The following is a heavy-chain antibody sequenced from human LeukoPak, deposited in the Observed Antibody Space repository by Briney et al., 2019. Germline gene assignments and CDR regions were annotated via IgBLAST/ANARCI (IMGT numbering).Heavy chain of an antibody. Sequence: GGSLRLSCAASGFTVSSNYMGCVRQAPGKGLEYVSVIYSVGNTYYAGSVKGRFTISRDNSKNTVYLQMNSLRAEDTAVFYCARLVATTGRLYFDYWGQGNLVTVSS. CDR1: GFTVSSNY. CDR3: ARLVATTGRLYFDY. V-gene: IGHV3-53*01. J-gene: IGHJ4*02. CDR2: IYSVGNT. D-gene: IGHD1-1*01.